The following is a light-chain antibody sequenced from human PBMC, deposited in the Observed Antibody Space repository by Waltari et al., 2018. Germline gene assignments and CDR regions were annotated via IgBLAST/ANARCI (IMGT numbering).Light chain of an antibody. J-gene: IGLJ2*01. CDR3: SSYTTSNIII. Sequence: QSALTQPASVSGSPGESLTISCTGTSSDIGGYHYVPWYQQHPGKAPELMIYDVNYRPSGVSNRFSGSKSGNTASLTISGLQAEDEADYYCSSYTTSNIIIFGGGTKLSVL. CDR1: SSDIGGYHY. V-gene: IGLV2-14*03. CDR2: DVN.